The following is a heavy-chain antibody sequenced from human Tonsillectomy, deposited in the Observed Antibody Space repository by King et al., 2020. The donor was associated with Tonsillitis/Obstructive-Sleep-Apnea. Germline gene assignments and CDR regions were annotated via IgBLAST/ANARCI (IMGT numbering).Heavy chain of an antibody. D-gene: IGHD6-19*01. CDR3: AKDDGYSSHPGAFDN. CDR2: ISWDGGST. CDR1: GFTFDDYT. J-gene: IGHJ3*02. V-gene: IGHV3-43*01. Sequence: VQLVESGGVLVQPGGSLRLSCAASGFTFDDYTMHWVRQSPGKGLEWVSLISWDGGSTYYADSVKGRFTISRDNSKNSLYLQMNSLRTEDAALYFCAKDDGYSSHPGAFDNWGQGTMVTVSS.